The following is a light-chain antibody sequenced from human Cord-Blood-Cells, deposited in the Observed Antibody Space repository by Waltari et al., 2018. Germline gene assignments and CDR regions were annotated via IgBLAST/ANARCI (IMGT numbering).Light chain of an antibody. CDR2: DVS. J-gene: IGLJ1*01. CDR3: SSYTSSSTL. CDR1: SSDVGGHNY. V-gene: IGLV2-14*01. Sequence: QSALTQPASVSGSPGQSIPLSCTGTSSDVGGHNYVSWYQQHPGKAPKLMIYDVSNRPSGVSNRFSGSKSGNTASLTISGLQTEDEADYYCSSYTSSSTLFGTGTKVTVL.